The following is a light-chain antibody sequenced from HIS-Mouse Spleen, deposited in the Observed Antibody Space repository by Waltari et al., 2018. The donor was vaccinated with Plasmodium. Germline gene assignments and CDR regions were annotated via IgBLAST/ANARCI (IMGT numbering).Light chain of an antibody. V-gene: IGKV3-15*01. Sequence: EIVMTQSPATLSVSPGERATLSCRASQSVSSNLAWYQHKPGNAPRLLIYCSSTRATGIPARFSGSGSGKEFILTISSLQSEDCAVYYCQQYNNWLFTFGPGTKVDIK. CDR3: QQYNNWLFT. CDR2: CSS. CDR1: QSVSSN. J-gene: IGKJ3*01.